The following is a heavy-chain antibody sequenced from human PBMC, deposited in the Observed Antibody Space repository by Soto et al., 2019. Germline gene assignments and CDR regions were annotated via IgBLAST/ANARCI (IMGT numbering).Heavy chain of an antibody. CDR2: IYYSGST. V-gene: IGHV4-59*01. Sequence: SETLSLTCTVSGGSISSYYWSWIRQPPGKGLEWIGYIYYSGSTNYNPSLKSRVTISVDTSKNQFSLKLSSVTAADTAVYYRARVKGYCSGGSCYSMDPTRDYYYYYMDVWGKGTTVTAP. CDR3: ARVKGYCSGGSCYSMDPTRDYYYYYMDV. CDR1: GGSISSYY. D-gene: IGHD2-15*01. J-gene: IGHJ6*03.